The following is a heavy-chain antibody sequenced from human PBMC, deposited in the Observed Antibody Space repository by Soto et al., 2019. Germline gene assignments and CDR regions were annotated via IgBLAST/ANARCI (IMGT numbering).Heavy chain of an antibody. V-gene: IGHV1-69*02. CDR2: IIPILGIA. D-gene: IGHD4-17*01. CDR3: ARWIDYGEHNWFAP. Sequence: SVEVSCKASGGTFSSYTISWVRQAPGQGVEWMGRIIPILGIANYAQKYQGRVTITADKSTSTASMELSSLRYEDTAVYYCARWIDYGEHNWFAPWGQGTLGTVSS. CDR1: GGTFSSYT. J-gene: IGHJ5*02.